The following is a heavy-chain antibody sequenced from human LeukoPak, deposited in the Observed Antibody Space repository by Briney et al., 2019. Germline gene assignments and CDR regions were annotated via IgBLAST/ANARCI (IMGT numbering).Heavy chain of an antibody. CDR1: GLTFSGYW. V-gene: IGHV3-74*01. D-gene: IGHD4-23*01. CDR3: ARDMGPYGGSPGAS. CDR2: VATGGTGP. Sequence: GGSLRLSCAASGLTFSGYWMHWVRQAPGKGLVWVSRVATGGTGPSYADSVKGRFTISRDNAKNTRYLQMNSLSAEDTAVYFCARDMGPYGGSPGASWGQGTLVTVSS. J-gene: IGHJ5*02.